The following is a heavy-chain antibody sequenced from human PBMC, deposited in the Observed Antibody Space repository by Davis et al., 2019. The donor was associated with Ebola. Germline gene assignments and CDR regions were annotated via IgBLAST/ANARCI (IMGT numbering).Heavy chain of an antibody. D-gene: IGHD1-14*01. CDR2: IIPILGIA. CDR1: GGTFSSYA. V-gene: IGHV1-69*04. J-gene: IGHJ6*02. CDR3: ARFRGNPGYYYYGMDV. Sequence: SVKVSCKASGGTFSSYAISWVRQAPGQGLEWMGRIIPILGIANYAQKFQGRVTITADESTSTAYMELSSLRSEDTAVYYCARFRGNPGYYYYGMDVWGQGTTVTVSS.